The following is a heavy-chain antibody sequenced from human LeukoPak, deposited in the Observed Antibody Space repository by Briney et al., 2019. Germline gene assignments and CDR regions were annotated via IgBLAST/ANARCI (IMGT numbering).Heavy chain of an antibody. CDR3: ARDIHYYMDV. V-gene: IGHV3-30*04. CDR2: ISYDGSNK. J-gene: IGHJ6*03. CDR1: GFTFSSYA. Sequence: GGSLRLSCAASGFTFSSYAMHWVRQAPGKGLEWVAVISYDGSNKYYADSVKGRFTISRDNSKNTLYLQMNSLRAEDTAVYYCARDIHYYMDVWGKGTTVTVSS.